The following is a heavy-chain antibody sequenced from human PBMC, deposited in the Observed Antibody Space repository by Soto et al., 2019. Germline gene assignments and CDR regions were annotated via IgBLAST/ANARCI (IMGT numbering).Heavy chain of an antibody. Sequence: GGSLRLSCAASGFTFSSYSMNWVRQAPGKGLEWVSYISSSSSTIYYADSVKGRFTISRDNAKNSLYLQMNSLRDEDTAVYYCARSPEGAAAPNYFDYWGQGTLVTVSS. CDR1: GFTFSSYS. CDR2: ISSSSSTI. J-gene: IGHJ4*02. CDR3: ARSPEGAAAPNYFDY. D-gene: IGHD6-13*01. V-gene: IGHV3-48*02.